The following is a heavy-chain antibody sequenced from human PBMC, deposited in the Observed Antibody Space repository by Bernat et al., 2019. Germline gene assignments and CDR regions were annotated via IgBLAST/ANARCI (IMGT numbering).Heavy chain of an antibody. CDR1: GFTSSSYG. V-gene: IGHV3-30*18. J-gene: IGHJ4*02. D-gene: IGHD6-13*01. Sequence: QVQLVESGGGVAPPGRSLSPSGAPSGFTSSSYGITGVPQAPGKGLEWVAVISYDGSNKYYADSVKGRFTISRDNSKNTMYLQMNSLRAEDTAVYYCAKDLIAAAGGDYWGQGTLVTVSS. CDR3: AKDLIAAAGGDY. CDR2: ISYDGSNK.